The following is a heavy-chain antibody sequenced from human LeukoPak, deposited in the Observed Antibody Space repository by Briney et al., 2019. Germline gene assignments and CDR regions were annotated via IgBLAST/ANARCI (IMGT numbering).Heavy chain of an antibody. CDR3: VRHNYYDTSGPPSL. CDR1: GFTFSSYA. Sequence: PGGSLRLSCSASGFTFSSYALHWVRQAPGKGLEYVSTISSNGGSTYYADSVKGRFTISRDTSKNTLYLQMSSLRPEDTAVYYCVRHNYYDTSGPPSLWGQGTLVTASS. J-gene: IGHJ4*02. CDR2: ISSNGGST. D-gene: IGHD3-22*01. V-gene: IGHV3-64D*09.